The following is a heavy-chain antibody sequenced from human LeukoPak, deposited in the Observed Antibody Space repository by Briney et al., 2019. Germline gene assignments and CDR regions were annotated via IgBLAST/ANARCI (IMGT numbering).Heavy chain of an antibody. J-gene: IGHJ4*02. CDR3: ATDPVGMGNTGY. Sequence: GGSLRLSCVASGFTFSQYWMTWVRQAPGKGLEWVANINRDGSDKYYVDSVKGRFTISRDNAKNSLYLQMNSLRAEDTAMYYCATDPVGMGNTGYWGQGTLVTVSS. D-gene: IGHD4-23*01. CDR2: INRDGSDK. V-gene: IGHV3-7*01. CDR1: GFTFSQYW.